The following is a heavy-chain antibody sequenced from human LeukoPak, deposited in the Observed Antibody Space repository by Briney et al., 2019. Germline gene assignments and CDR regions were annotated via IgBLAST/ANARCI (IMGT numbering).Heavy chain of an antibody. J-gene: IGHJ4*02. V-gene: IGHV3-21*01. Sequence: GRSLRLSCAASAFTFSTYSMNWVRQAPGKGLEWVSSISSGSSFIYYADSVKGRFTISRDNAKNSLFLQMNSLRAEDTAEDYCARESSGYFYWGQGTLVTVSS. CDR1: AFTFSTYS. CDR3: ARESSGYFY. CDR2: ISSGSSFI. D-gene: IGHD3-22*01.